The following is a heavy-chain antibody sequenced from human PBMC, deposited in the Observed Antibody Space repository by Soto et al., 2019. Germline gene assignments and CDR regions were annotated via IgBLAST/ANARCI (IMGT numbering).Heavy chain of an antibody. V-gene: IGHV4-59*01. CDR3: ARDYYGSGSYAPNWFDP. CDR2: IYYSGST. J-gene: IGHJ5*02. Sequence: SETLSLTCTVSGGSISSYYWSWIRQPPGKGLEWIGYIYYSGSTNYNPSLKSRVTISVDTSKNQFSLKLSSVTAADTAVYYCARDYYGSGSYAPNWFDPWGQGTLVTVSS. D-gene: IGHD3-10*01. CDR1: GGSISSYY.